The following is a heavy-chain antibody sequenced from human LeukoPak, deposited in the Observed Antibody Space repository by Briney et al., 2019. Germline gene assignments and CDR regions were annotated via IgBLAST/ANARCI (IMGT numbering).Heavy chain of an antibody. D-gene: IGHD3-3*01. CDR2: IKQDGSEK. J-gene: IGHJ3*02. V-gene: IGHV3-7*01. CDR3: ARTIFGVVSYFDI. Sequence: PGGSLRLSCAASGFTFSSYWMSWVRQAPGKGLEWVANIKQDGSEKYYVDSVKGRFTISRDYAKNSLYLQMNSLRAEDTAVYYCARTIFGVVSYFDIWGQGTMVTVSS. CDR1: GFTFSSYW.